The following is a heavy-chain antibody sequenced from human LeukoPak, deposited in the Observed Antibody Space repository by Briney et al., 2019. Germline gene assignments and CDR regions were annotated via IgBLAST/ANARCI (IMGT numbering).Heavy chain of an antibody. Sequence: GGSLRLSCAASGFTVSSNYMSWVRQAPGKGLEWVSVIYSGGSTYYADSVKGRFTISRDNSKNTLYLQMNSLRAEDTAVYYCARVSVSPPLGELFYDYWGQGTLVTVSS. CDR2: IYSGGST. D-gene: IGHD3-10*01. V-gene: IGHV3-66*01. CDR3: ARVSVSPPLGELFYDY. CDR1: GFTVSSNY. J-gene: IGHJ4*02.